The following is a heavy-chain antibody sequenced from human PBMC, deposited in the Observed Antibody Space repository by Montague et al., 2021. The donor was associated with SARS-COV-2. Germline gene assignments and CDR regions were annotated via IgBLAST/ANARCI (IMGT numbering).Heavy chain of an antibody. CDR3: ARSHYDILTGYYTVFDY. CDR2: IDWDDDK. J-gene: IGHJ4*02. Sequence: PALVKPTQTLTLTCTFSGFSLSTGGMCVSWIRQPPGKALEWLALIDWDDDKYYSTPLKTRLTISKDTSKNQVVLTMTNMDPVDTATYYCARSHYDILTGYYTVFDYWGQGTLVTVSS. V-gene: IGHV2-70*01. CDR1: GFSLSTGGMC. D-gene: IGHD3-9*01.